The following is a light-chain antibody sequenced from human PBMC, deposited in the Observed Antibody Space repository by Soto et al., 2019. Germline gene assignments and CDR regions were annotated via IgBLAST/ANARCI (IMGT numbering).Light chain of an antibody. CDR1: QSVSSSY. CDR3: QQYGSSPRT. Sequence: EIVLTQSPGTLSLSPGERATLSCRASQSVSSSYLAWYQQKPGQAPRLLIYGASSRATGIPDRFSGSGSGTDFTLTISRLEPEDYALYYCQQYGSSPRTFCQGTKVAIK. CDR2: GAS. V-gene: IGKV3-20*01. J-gene: IGKJ1*01.